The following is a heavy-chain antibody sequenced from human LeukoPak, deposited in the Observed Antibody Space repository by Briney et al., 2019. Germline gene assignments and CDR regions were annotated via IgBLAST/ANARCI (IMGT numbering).Heavy chain of an antibody. CDR3: ARNSGWYGLS. D-gene: IGHD6-19*01. Sequence: GGSLRLSCAASGFIFSNFPMNWVRQAPGKGLEWVSDISSSSTTISYADSVRGRFTISRDNGKNSLFLQMNSLRAEDTAVYYCARNSGWYGLSWGQGTLVTVSS. CDR2: ISSSSTTI. CDR1: GFIFSNFP. J-gene: IGHJ1*01. V-gene: IGHV3-48*01.